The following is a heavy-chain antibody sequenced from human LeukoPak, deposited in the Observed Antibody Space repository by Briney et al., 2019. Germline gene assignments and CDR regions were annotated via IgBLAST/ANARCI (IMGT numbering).Heavy chain of an antibody. V-gene: IGHV1-2*02. Sequence: ASVKVSCKASEYTFSGYYFSWMRRAPGQGLEWMGWIDPDNGNTNFAQKFQGRVTLTRATSISTVYMELTSLRFDDTAVYYCARGDDYGSPKLFTEWGQGTLVTVSP. CDR3: ARGDDYGSPKLFTE. CDR1: EYTFSGYY. J-gene: IGHJ4*02. CDR2: IDPDNGNT. D-gene: IGHD3-10*01.